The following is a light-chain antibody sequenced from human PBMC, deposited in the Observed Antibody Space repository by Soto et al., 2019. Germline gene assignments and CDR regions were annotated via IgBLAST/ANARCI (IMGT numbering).Light chain of an antibody. CDR1: SSDVGSYNL. CDR2: EGS. V-gene: IGLV2-23*01. J-gene: IGLJ1*01. CDR3: CSYASSGTYV. Sequence: QSALTQPASVSGSPGQSITIPCTGTSSDVGSYNLVSWYQQHPGKAPKLMIYEGSKRPSGISSRFSGSKSGNTASLTISGLQAEDEADFYCCSYASSGTYVFGTGTKLTVL.